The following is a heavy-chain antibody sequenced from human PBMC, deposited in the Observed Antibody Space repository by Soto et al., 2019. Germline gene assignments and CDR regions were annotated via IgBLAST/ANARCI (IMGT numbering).Heavy chain of an antibody. CDR1: GFTFSSYA. D-gene: IGHD5-18*01. V-gene: IGHV3-23*01. J-gene: IGHJ6*02. CDR3: AKTGEHTAMVTRYYYGMDV. Sequence: GGSLRLSCAASGFTFSSYAMSWVRQAPGKGLEWVSAISGSGGSTYYADSVKGRFTISRDNSKNTLYLQMNSLRAEDTAVYYCAKTGEHTAMVTRYYYGMDVWGQGTTVTVSS. CDR2: ISGSGGST.